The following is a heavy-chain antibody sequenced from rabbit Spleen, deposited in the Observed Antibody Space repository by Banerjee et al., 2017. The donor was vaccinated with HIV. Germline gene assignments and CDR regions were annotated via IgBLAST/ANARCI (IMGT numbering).Heavy chain of an antibody. CDR1: GFDFSGYG. Sequence: QEQLVESGGGLVQPGGSLKLSCKASGFDFSGYGMSWVRQAPGKGLEWIGYIDPLFGNTYYASWVTGRFAISSHNAQNTLYLQLNSLTAADTATYFCVRDRANIGGDYGPYYFDLWGPGTLVTVS. CDR2: IDPLFGNT. V-gene: IGHV1S47*01. J-gene: IGHJ4*01. D-gene: IGHD2-1*01. CDR3: VRDRANIGGDYGPYYFDL.